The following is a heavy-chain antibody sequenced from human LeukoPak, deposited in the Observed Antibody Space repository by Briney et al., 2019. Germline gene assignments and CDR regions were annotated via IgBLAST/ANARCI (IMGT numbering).Heavy chain of an antibody. CDR3: AREGSGWSGPYWYFDL. CDR1: GGTFSSYA. D-gene: IGHD6-19*01. J-gene: IGHJ2*01. V-gene: IGHV1-69*05. CDR2: IIPIFGTA. Sequence: SVKVSCKASGGTFSSYAISWVRQAPGQGLEWMGGIIPIFGTANYAQKFQGRVTITTDGSTSTAYMELSSLRSEDTAVYYCAREGSGWSGPYWYFDLWGRGTLVTVSS.